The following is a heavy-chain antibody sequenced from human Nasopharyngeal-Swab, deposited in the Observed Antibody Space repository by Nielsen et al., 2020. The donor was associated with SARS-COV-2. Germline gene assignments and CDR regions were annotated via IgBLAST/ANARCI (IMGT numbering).Heavy chain of an antibody. CDR2: IYSGGST. CDR1: GFTVSSNY. Sequence: GVSLKISCAASGFTVSSNYMSWVRQAPGKGLEWVSVIYSGGSTYYADSVKGRFTISRDNSKNTLYLQMNSLRAEDTAVYYCARDAAEYFQHWGQGTLVTVSS. V-gene: IGHV3-53*01. CDR3: ARDAAEYFQH. J-gene: IGHJ1*01.